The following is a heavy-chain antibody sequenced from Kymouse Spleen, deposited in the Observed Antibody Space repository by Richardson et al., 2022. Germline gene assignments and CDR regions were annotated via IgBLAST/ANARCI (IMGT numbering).Heavy chain of an antibody. V-gene: IGHV1-18*01. D-gene: IGHD3-9*01. Sequence: QVQLVQSGAEVKKPGASVKVSCKASGYTFTSYGISWVRQAPGQGLEWMGWISAYNGNTNYAQKLQGRVTMTTDTSTSTAYMELRSLRSDDTAVYYCAREGLYYDILTGYYPPYYYYGMDVWGQGTTVTVSS. CDR1: GYTFTSYG. CDR2: ISAYNGNT. J-gene: IGHJ6*02. CDR3: AREGLYYDILTGYYPPYYYYGMDV.